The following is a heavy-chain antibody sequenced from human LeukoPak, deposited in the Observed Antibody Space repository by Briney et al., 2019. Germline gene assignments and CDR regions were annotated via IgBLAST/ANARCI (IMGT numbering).Heavy chain of an antibody. D-gene: IGHD3-9*01. Sequence: ASVKVSCKASGYTFTGYYMHWVRQAPGQGLEWMGWINPNSGGTHYAQKFQGRVTMTRDTSISTAYMELSRLRSDDTAVYYCARSPLNYDILSGYYKLFDYWGQGTLVTVSS. J-gene: IGHJ4*02. CDR1: GYTFTGYY. CDR2: INPNSGGT. CDR3: ARSPLNYDILSGYYKLFDY. V-gene: IGHV1-2*02.